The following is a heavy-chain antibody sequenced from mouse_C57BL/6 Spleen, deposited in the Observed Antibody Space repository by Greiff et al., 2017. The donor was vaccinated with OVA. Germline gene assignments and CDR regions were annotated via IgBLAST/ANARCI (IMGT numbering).Heavy chain of an antibody. CDR2: ISSGGSYT. J-gene: IGHJ2*01. Sequence: EVQRVESGGDLVKPGGSLKLSCAASGFTFSSYGMSWVRQTPDKRLEWVATISSGGSYTYYPDSVKGRFTISRDNAKNTRYLQMSSLKSEDTAMYYCARPGDDYSFYCWGQGTTLTVST. D-gene: IGHD2-13*01. CDR1: GFTFSSYG. CDR3: ARPGDDYSFYC. V-gene: IGHV5-6*01.